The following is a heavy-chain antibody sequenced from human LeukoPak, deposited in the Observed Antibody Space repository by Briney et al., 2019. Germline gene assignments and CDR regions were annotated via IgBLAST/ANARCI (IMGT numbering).Heavy chain of an antibody. D-gene: IGHD3-22*01. CDR3: ARARVYYYDSSGYYGAFDI. CDR1: GGSLSSYN. CDR2: IFYSGNT. V-gene: IGHV4-59*12. Sequence: ASETLSLTCTVSGGSLSSYNWIWIRQPPGKGLEWIGYIFYSGNTNYNSSLKSRVTISVDSSNNQFSLKLNSVTAADTAVYYCARARVYYYDSSGYYGAFDIWGQGTMVTVSS. J-gene: IGHJ3*02.